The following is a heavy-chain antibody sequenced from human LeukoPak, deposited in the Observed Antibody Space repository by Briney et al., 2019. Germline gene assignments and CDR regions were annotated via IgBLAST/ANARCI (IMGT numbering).Heavy chain of an antibody. CDR2: IYYSGST. V-gene: IGHV4-39*01. CDR1: GGSISSSSYY. CDR3: ARGHDILTGTKKPYNWFDP. Sequence: SESLSLTCTVSGGSISSSSYYWGWIRQPPGKGLEWIGSIYYSGSTYYNPSLKSRVTISVDTSKNQFSLKLSSVTAADTAVYYCARGHDILTGTKKPYNWFDPWGQGTLVTVSS. D-gene: IGHD3-9*01. J-gene: IGHJ5*02.